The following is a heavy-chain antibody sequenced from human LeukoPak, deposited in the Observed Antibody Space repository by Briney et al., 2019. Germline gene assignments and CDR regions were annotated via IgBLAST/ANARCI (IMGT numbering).Heavy chain of an antibody. CDR1: GFTFSSYA. CDR3: AKDGDTTGIWSGYWVVYYVDN. V-gene: IGHV3-23*01. D-gene: IGHD3-3*01. CDR2: ISGSGGST. J-gene: IGHJ4*01. Sequence: PGGSLRLSCAASGFTFSSYAMSWFRQAPGKGLEWVSAISGSGGSTYYADSVKGRFTISRDNSKNTLYLQINSLRAEDTAVYYCAKDGDTTGIWSGYWVVYYVDNWGDRTPVTVSS.